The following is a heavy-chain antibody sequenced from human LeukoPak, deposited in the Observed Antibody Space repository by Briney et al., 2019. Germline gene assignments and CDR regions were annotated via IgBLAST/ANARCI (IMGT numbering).Heavy chain of an antibody. CDR2: INWNGGST. D-gene: IGHD2-15*01. CDR3: ARMTGGSDGLDM. J-gene: IGHJ3*02. CDR1: GFPFDDYG. V-gene: IGHV3-20*04. Sequence: GGSLRLSCAASGFPFDDYGMSWVRQAPGKGLEWVSGINWNGGSTRYADSVKGRFTISRDNAKNSLYLQMNSLRAEDTAVYYCARMTGGSDGLDMWGQGTMVTVYS.